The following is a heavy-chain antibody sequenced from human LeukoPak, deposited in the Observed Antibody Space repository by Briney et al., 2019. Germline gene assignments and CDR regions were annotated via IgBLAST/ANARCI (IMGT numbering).Heavy chain of an antibody. CDR3: ANVIREVDMSHDY. D-gene: IGHD3-16*02. V-gene: IGHV3-23*01. CDR1: GFTFSNYA. CDR2: IHYIGDST. J-gene: IGHJ4*02. Sequence: PGGSLRLSCAASGFTFSNYAMSWVRQAPGKGLEWVSSIHYIGDSTYYADSVKGRFTISRDNSKNTLFLQMSSLRAEDTAVYYCANVIREVDMSHDYWGQGALVTVSS.